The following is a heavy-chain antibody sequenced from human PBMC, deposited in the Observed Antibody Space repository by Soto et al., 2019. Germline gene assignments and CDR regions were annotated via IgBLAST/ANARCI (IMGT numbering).Heavy chain of an antibody. V-gene: IGHV3-21*01. D-gene: IGHD2-15*01. Sequence: GGSLRLSCAASGFTFSSYSMNWVRQAPGKGLEWVSSISSSSSYIYCADSVKGRFTISRDNAKNSLYLQMNSLRAEDTAVYYCARVVAATRPSRVSDYWGQGTLVTVSS. CDR2: ISSSSSYI. CDR1: GFTFSSYS. J-gene: IGHJ4*02. CDR3: ARVVAATRPSRVSDY.